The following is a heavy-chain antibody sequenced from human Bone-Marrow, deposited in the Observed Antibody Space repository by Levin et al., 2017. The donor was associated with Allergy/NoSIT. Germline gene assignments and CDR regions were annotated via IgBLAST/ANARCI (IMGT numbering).Heavy chain of an antibody. Sequence: GESLKISCKGSEYNFIEYWISWVRQTPGKGLEWMGRIYPSDSSADNSPSFQGHVTLSVDTSNSTVYLQWTSLKASDSAMYYCVRHKAGAYSASAGFDYWGQGTLVTVSS. V-gene: IGHV5-10-1*01. CDR3: VRHKAGAYSASAGFDY. D-gene: IGHD4-11*01. J-gene: IGHJ4*02. CDR1: EYNFIEYW. CDR2: IYPSDSSA.